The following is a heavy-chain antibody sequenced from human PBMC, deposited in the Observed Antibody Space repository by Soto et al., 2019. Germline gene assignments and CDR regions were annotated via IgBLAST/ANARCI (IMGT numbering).Heavy chain of an antibody. CDR3: ATRGDTTSWYWFDP. V-gene: IGHV3-23*01. CDR1: GFTLTSFG. CDR2: ISASGTSM. D-gene: IGHD6-13*01. Sequence: EVQLLDYGGGLVQPGGSLRLSCAASGFTLTSFGMSWVRQAPGKGLEWVSSISASGTSMYYAKSVEGRFTISRDTSKNNLYLQMNSLRAEDTAVYDCATRGDTTSWYWFDPWGQGTLVTVSS. J-gene: IGHJ5*02.